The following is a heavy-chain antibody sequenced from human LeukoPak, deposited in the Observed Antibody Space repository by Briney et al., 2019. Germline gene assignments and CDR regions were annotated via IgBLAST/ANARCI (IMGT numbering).Heavy chain of an antibody. Sequence: GASVKVSCKASVYSFTNYGICWVRPAPGQGLEWVGWISAYNLKTNYAQKLQGRVTMTTATSTTTAYMELRSLRSDDTAVSYCARVLGFRPDTLKGSDYWGQGTLVTVSS. CDR3: ARVLGFRPDTLKGSDY. CDR2: ISAYNLKT. V-gene: IGHV1-18*01. J-gene: IGHJ4*02. CDR1: VYSFTNYG.